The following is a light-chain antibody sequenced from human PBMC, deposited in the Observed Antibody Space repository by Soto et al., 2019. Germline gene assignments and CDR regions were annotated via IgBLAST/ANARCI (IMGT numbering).Light chain of an antibody. CDR2: GAS. CDR3: QQYYSTPVT. V-gene: IGKV3-20*01. J-gene: IGKJ2*01. Sequence: EIVLTQSPGTLSLSPGERATLSCRASQSVSSSYLAWYQQKPGQAPRPLIYGASSRAIGIPDRFSGSGSGTDFTLTISRLEPEDFAVYYCQQYYSTPVTFGQGTKLEIK. CDR1: QSVSSSY.